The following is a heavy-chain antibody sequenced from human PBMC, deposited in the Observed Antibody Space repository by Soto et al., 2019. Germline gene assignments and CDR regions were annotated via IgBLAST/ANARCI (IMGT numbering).Heavy chain of an antibody. CDR3: AKAYTITIFGVVITYFDY. CDR1: GFTFSSYA. Sequence: PGGSLRLSCAASGFTFSSYAMSWVRQAPGKGLEWVSAISGSGGSTYYADSVKGRFTISRDNSKNTLYLQMNSLRAEDTAVYYCAKAYTITIFGVVITYFDYWGQGTLVTVSS. D-gene: IGHD3-3*01. J-gene: IGHJ4*02. CDR2: ISGSGGST. V-gene: IGHV3-23*01.